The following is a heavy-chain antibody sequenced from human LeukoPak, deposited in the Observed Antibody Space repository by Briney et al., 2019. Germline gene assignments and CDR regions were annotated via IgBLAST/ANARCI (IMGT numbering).Heavy chain of an antibody. J-gene: IGHJ4*02. V-gene: IGHV4-34*01. Sequence: SETLSLTCAVYGGSFSGYYWSWIRQPPRKGLEWIGEINHSGSTNYNPSLKGRVTISVDTSKNQFSLKLSSVTAADTAVYYCARVRGVTTTDYWGQGTLVTVSS. CDR1: GGSFSGYY. CDR2: INHSGST. D-gene: IGHD3-10*01. CDR3: ARVRGVTTTDY.